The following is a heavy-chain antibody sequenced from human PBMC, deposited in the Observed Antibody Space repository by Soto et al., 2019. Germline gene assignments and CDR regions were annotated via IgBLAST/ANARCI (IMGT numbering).Heavy chain of an antibody. D-gene: IGHD2-15*01. Sequence: GGSLRLSCAASGFTFHDYYMTWIRQAPGKGLEWVSYISSSSSFTNYAESVKGRFTISRDNAKNSLYLQMNSLRAEDTAVYYCASISGGRSHYRRQGALVTASS. CDR3: ASISGGRSHY. V-gene: IGHV3-11*06. CDR2: ISSSSSFT. J-gene: IGHJ4*02. CDR1: GFTFHDYY.